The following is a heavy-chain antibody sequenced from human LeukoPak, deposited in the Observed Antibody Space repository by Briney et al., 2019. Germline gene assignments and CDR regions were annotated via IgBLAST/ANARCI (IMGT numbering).Heavy chain of an antibody. J-gene: IGHJ3*01. CDR3: ARHGGTVAVNDAFDV. V-gene: IGHV4-59*08. CDR2: IYYNGRT. Sequence: SETLSLTCTVSGGSISSYYWSWIRQPPGKGLEWIGYIYYNGRTTYNPSLSSRVTISVDMSKNQFSLKLSSVSAADTAIYYCARHGGTVAVNDAFDVWGQGTVVTVSS. D-gene: IGHD1-1*01. CDR1: GGSISSYY.